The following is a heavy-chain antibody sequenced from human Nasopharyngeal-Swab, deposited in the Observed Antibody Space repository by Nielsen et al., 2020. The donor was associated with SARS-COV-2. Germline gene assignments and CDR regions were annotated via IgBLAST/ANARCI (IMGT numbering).Heavy chain of an antibody. V-gene: IGHV3-11*06. CDR2: ISSSSSYI. CDR3: AREQWLGTYYYYGMDV. CDR1: GFTFSDYY. J-gene: IGHJ6*02. D-gene: IGHD6-19*01. Sequence: GESLKISCAASGFTFSDYYMSWIRQAPGKGLEWVSSISSSSSYIYYADSVKGRFTISRDNAKNSLYLQMNSLRAEDTAVYYCAREQWLGTYYYYGMDVWGQGTTVTVSS.